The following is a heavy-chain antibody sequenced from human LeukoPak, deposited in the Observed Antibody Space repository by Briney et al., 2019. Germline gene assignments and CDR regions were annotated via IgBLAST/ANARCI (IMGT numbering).Heavy chain of an antibody. Sequence: GRPLSLSCAASGFTFSSYGMHWVRQAPGKGLEWVAVISYDGSNKYYADSVKGRFTISRDNSKNTLYLQMSSLRPEDTAVYYCARLTFGGVIGFDYWGQGTLVTVSS. CDR2: ISYDGSNK. CDR3: ARLTFGGVIGFDY. CDR1: GFTFSSYG. V-gene: IGHV3-30*03. D-gene: IGHD3-16*02. J-gene: IGHJ4*02.